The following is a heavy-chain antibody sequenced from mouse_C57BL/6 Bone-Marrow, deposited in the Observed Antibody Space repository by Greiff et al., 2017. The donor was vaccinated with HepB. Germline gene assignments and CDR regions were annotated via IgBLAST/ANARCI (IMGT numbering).Heavy chain of an antibody. CDR3: ARQGVYYYCSSCPDY. V-gene: IGHV1-26*01. J-gene: IGHJ2*01. CDR2: INPNNGGT. CDR1: GYTFTDYY. Sequence: EVQLQQSGPELVKPGASVKISCKASGYTFTDYYMNWVKQSHGKSLEWIGDINPNNGGTSYNQKFKGKATLTVDTSSSTAYMELRSLTSEDSAVYYGARQGVYYYCSSCPDYWGQGTTLTVSS. D-gene: IGHD1-1*01.